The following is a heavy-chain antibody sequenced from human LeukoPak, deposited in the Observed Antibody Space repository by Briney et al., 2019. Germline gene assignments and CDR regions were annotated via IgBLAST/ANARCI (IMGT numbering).Heavy chain of an antibody. CDR2: INPNNGAT. Sequence: ASVTVSCMASEYIFTGYYMHWVRQAPGQGLEWMGRINPNNGATNYAQKFQGRVTITGDTSINTAYMEPSSLRSDDTAVYYCTRESGSYHGNDYWGQGTLVTVSS. CDR3: TRESGSYHGNDY. CDR1: EYIFTGYY. D-gene: IGHD1-26*01. J-gene: IGHJ4*02. V-gene: IGHV1-2*06.